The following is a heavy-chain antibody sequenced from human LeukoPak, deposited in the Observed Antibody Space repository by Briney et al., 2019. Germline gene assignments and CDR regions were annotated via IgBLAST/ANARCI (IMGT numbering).Heavy chain of an antibody. Sequence: SETLSLTCTVSGGSISSSSYCWGWIRQPPGKGLEWIASIYYSGSTSYNPSLKSRVTIFVDTSKNQFSPRLSSVTAADTALYYCARHGQQQLLTFFDYWGQGTLVTVSS. J-gene: IGHJ4*02. CDR3: ARHGQQQLLTFFDY. V-gene: IGHV4-39*01. CDR1: GGSISSSSYC. CDR2: IYYSGST. D-gene: IGHD6-13*01.